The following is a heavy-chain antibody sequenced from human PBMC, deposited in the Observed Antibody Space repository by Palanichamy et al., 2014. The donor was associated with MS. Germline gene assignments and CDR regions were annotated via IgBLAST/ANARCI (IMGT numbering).Heavy chain of an antibody. D-gene: IGHD2-15*01. Sequence: QVQLLQSGAAVKRPGSSVTLSCKVSGGTFSSNTFSWVRQAPGQGLEWMGGIIPVYGTVHYAQNFQGRVTIAADRSTTTVFMGLNSLTSEDTAIYYCASGNVGYCNGGGCYPMKDWGQGSLLSVSS. J-gene: IGHJ4*02. CDR3: ASGNVGYCNGGGCYPMKD. V-gene: IGHV1-69*06. CDR1: GGTFSSNT. CDR2: IIPVYGTV.